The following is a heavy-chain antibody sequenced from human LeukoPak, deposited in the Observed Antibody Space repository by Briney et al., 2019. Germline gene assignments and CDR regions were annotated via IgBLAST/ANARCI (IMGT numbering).Heavy chain of an antibody. CDR1: GFRFSDHG. J-gene: IGHJ4*02. CDR2: IWYDGSNK. CDR3: VSGKYYYDSSGYRFDY. Sequence: GGSLRLSCAASGFRFSDHGIHWVRQAPGKGLEWVAVIWYDGSNKYYADSVKGRFTISRDNSKNTLYLQMNSLRAEDTAVYYCVSGKYYYDSSGYRFDYWGQGTLVTVSS. D-gene: IGHD3-22*01. V-gene: IGHV3-33*01.